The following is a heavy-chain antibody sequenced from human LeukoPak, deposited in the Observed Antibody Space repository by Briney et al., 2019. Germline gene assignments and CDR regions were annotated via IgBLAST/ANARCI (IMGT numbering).Heavy chain of an antibody. J-gene: IGHJ6*02. CDR1: GYTFTSYD. CDR3: ARATMYSSSWYSGYYGMDV. D-gene: IGHD6-13*01. CDR2: MNPNSGNT. V-gene: IGHV1-8*01. Sequence: GASVKVSCMASGYTFTSYDINWVRQATGQGLEWMGWMNPNSGNTGYAQKFQGRVTMTRNTSISTAYMELSSLRSEDTAVYYCARATMYSSSWYSGYYGMDVWGQGTTVTVSS.